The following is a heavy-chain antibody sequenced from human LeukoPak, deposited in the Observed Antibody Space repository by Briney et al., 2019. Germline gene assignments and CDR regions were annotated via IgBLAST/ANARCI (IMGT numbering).Heavy chain of an antibody. V-gene: IGHV4-34*01. CDR3: ARRRYSYGVGNWFDP. D-gene: IGHD5-18*01. CDR2: INHSGST. Sequence: SETLSLTCAVYGVSFSGYYWSWVRQPPGKGLEWIGEINHSGSTNYNPSLKSRVTISVDTSKNQFSLKLSSVTAADTAVYYCARRRYSYGVGNWFDPWGQGTLVTVSS. J-gene: IGHJ5*02. CDR1: GVSFSGYY.